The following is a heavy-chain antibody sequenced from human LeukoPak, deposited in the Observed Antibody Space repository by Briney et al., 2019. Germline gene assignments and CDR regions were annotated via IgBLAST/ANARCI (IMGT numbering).Heavy chain of an antibody. CDR3: ARSVAAAGEYYFDY. CDR1: GFTFSSYW. Sequence: GGSLRLSCAASGFTFSSYWMSWVRQAPGKGLEWVANIKQDGSEKYYVDSVKGRFTISIDNAKNSLYLQMNSLRAEDTAVYYCARSVAAAGEYYFDYWGQGTLVTVSS. CDR2: IKQDGSEK. D-gene: IGHD6-13*01. J-gene: IGHJ4*02. V-gene: IGHV3-7*01.